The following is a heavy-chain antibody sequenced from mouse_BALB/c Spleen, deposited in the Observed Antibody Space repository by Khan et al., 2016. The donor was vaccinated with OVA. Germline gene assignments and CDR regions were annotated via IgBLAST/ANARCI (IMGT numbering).Heavy chain of an antibody. Sequence: QVQLKQSGPGLVQPSQSLSITCTVSGFSLTTYGIHWVRQSPGKGLEWLGVIWSGGSTDYNAPFISRLSISKDNSKSQVFFKMNSLQADDIAIYYCARNSYRYDFTYWGQGTLVTVSA. CDR1: GFSLTTYG. CDR3: ARNSYRYDFTY. D-gene: IGHD2-12*01. V-gene: IGHV2-2*01. J-gene: IGHJ3*01. CDR2: IWSGGST.